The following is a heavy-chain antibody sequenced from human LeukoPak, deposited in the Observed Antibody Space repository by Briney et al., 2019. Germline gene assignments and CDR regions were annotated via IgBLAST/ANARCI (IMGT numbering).Heavy chain of an antibody. D-gene: IGHD2-2*01. J-gene: IGHJ4*02. CDR3: ARVGCSSTNCYDFDY. Sequence: GGSLRLSCAASGFTFSTYGMNWGRQAPGKGLEWVSSISSSSSYIYYADSVKGRFTISRDNSKNSLYLQLNSLIAEDTAVYYCARVGCSSTNCYDFDYWGQGTLVTVSS. CDR2: ISSSSSYI. V-gene: IGHV3-21*01. CDR1: GFTFSTYG.